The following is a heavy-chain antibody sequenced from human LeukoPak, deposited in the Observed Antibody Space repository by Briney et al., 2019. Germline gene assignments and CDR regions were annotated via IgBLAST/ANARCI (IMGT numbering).Heavy chain of an antibody. CDR1: GYTFTSYA. CDR3: AREGSARGSGSSQYFDL. J-gene: IGHJ2*01. Sequence: ASVKVSCKASGYTFTSYAMHWVRQAPGQRLEWMGWINAGNGNTKYPQKFQGRVTITRDTSASTAYMELSSLRSEDTAVYYCAREGSARGSGSSQYFDLWGRGTLVTVSS. V-gene: IGHV1-3*01. D-gene: IGHD3-10*01. CDR2: INAGNGNT.